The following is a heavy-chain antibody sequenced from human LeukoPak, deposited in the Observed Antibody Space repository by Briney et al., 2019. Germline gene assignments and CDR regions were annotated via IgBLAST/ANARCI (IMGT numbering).Heavy chain of an antibody. J-gene: IGHJ5*02. CDR1: GYSISSGYY. D-gene: IGHD3-10*01. Sequence: SETLSLTCTVSGYSISSGYYWGWIRQPPGKGLEWIGSIYHSGSTYYNPSLKSRVTISVDTSKNQFSLKLSSVTAADTAVYYCARAITMVSDWFDPWGQGTLVTVSS. V-gene: IGHV4-38-2*02. CDR3: ARAITMVSDWFDP. CDR2: IYHSGST.